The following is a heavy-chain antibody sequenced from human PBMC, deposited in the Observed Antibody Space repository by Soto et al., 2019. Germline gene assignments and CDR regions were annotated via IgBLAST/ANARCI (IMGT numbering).Heavy chain of an antibody. CDR3: ARPGYCTNGVCLYYFDY. Sequence: GASVKVSCEASGDGFTSYDMKWVRQATGQGLEWMGWMNPNSGNTGYAQKFQGRVTMTRNTSISTAYMELSSLRSEDTAVYYCARPGYCTNGVCLYYFDYWGQGTLVTVSS. D-gene: IGHD2-8*01. CDR2: MNPNSGNT. J-gene: IGHJ4*02. V-gene: IGHV1-8*01. CDR1: GDGFTSYD.